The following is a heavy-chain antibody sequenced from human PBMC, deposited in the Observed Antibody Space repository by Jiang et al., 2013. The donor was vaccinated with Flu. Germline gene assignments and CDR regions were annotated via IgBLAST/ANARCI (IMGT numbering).Heavy chain of an antibody. J-gene: IGHJ4*02. CDR3: ANNYRGYYAPKGGTSGHFDY. Sequence: GSSVKVSCKASGGTFSSYAISWVRQAPGQGFEWMGGIIPIFGTANYAQKFQGRVTITADESTSTAYMELSSLRSEDTAVYYCANNYRGYYAPKGGTSGHFDYWGQGTLVTVSS. CDR1: GGTFSSYA. D-gene: IGHD5-24*01. CDR2: IIPIFGTA. V-gene: IGHV1-69*01.